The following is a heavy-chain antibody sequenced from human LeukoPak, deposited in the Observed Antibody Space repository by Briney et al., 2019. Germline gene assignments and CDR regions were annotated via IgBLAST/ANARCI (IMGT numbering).Heavy chain of an antibody. D-gene: IGHD1-7*01. Sequence: GGSLRLSCAASGFTFSHSYIHWVRQAPGKGLVWVSRIDIDGNTVYADPVKGRFTISRDNAKSTLCLEMNSLRAEDTAVYYCARDMNYNLDYWGPGTLVTVSP. CDR2: IDIDGNT. V-gene: IGHV3-74*01. CDR3: ARDMNYNLDY. J-gene: IGHJ4*02. CDR1: GFTFSHSY.